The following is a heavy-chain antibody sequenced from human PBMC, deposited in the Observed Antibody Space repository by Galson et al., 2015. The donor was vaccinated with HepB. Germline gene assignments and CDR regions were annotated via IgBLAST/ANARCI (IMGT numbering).Heavy chain of an antibody. CDR1: GGPIRSHY. CDR3: ARGVSDNDFWSGYYTRGYYYYGMDV. Sequence: VTLSLTRTVSGGPIRSHYWRWIRQPPGKGLEWIGHNYYSGSTNYNPSLKSRVTISVDTSKNQFSLTLSSVTAADTAVYYCARGVSDNDFWSGYYTRGYYYYGMDVWGQGTTVTVSS. J-gene: IGHJ6*02. D-gene: IGHD3-3*01. CDR2: NYYSGST. V-gene: IGHV4-59*11.